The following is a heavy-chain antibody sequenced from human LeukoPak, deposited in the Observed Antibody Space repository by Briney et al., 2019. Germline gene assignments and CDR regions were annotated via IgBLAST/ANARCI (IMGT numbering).Heavy chain of an antibody. CDR1: GFTFSNYW. CDR3: AKSDWFDP. J-gene: IGHJ5*02. V-gene: IGHV3-74*01. Sequence: PGGSLRLSCAASGFTFSNYWMNWVRQAPGKGLVWVSRIKGDGSTATYAASVKGRFSISRDNAKNTLYLQMNSLRAEDTAVYYCAKSDWFDPWGQGTLVTVSS. CDR2: IKGDGSTA.